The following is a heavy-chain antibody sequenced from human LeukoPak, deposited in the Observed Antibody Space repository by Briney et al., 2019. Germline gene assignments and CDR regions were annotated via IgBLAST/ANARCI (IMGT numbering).Heavy chain of an antibody. Sequence: SETLSPTCTVSGGSMSSYYWSWIRQAPGKGLEWIGFISYSGSTYYNPTLKSRVTISLDTSQNQVSLGLSSVTAADTAVYYCAREVGCSSGTCSPFDSWGQGILVTVSS. CDR3: AREVGCSSGTCSPFDS. CDR1: GGSMSSYY. V-gene: IGHV4-59*01. D-gene: IGHD2-15*01. CDR2: ISYSGST. J-gene: IGHJ4*02.